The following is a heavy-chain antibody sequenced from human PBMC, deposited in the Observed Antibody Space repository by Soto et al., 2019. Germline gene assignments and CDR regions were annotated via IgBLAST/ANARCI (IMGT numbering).Heavy chain of an antibody. D-gene: IGHD4-17*01. CDR2: IIPIFGTA. Sequence: GASVKVSCKASGGTFSSYAISWVRQAPGQGLEWMGGIIPIFGTANYAQKFQGRVTITADESTSTAYMELSSLRSEDTAVYYCARDNGDYEGEGFDYWGQGTLVTVSS. V-gene: IGHV1-69*13. J-gene: IGHJ4*02. CDR3: ARDNGDYEGEGFDY. CDR1: GGTFSSYA.